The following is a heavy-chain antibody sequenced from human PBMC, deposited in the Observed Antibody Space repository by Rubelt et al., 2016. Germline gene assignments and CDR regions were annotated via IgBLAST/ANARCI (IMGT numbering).Heavy chain of an antibody. CDR3: ARNWGFDY. CDR1: GFTVSSNY. Sequence: EVQLVESGGGLVQPGGSLRLSCAASGFTVSSNYMSWVRQAPGKGLEWVAVIYSGGSTYYAGSVKGRFTISRGNSKNTLYLQMNSLRAEDTAVYYCARNWGFDYWGQGTLVTVSS. V-gene: IGHV3-66*01. D-gene: IGHD7-27*01. CDR2: IYSGGST. J-gene: IGHJ4*02.